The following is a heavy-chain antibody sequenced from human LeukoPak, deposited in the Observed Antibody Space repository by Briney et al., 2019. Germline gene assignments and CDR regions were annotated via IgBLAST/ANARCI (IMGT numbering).Heavy chain of an antibody. CDR2: ITGNSHTI. Sequence: GGSLRLSCEASGFTFNTYSMNWVRQAPGKGLEWVSYITGNSHTIYYADSVKGRFTISRDNAENSLHLQMNSLRAEDTAVYYCARDMGIVTGYYVDYWGQGTLVTVSS. CDR1: GFTFNTYS. CDR3: ARDMGIVTGYYVDY. V-gene: IGHV3-48*01. D-gene: IGHD3-9*01. J-gene: IGHJ4*02.